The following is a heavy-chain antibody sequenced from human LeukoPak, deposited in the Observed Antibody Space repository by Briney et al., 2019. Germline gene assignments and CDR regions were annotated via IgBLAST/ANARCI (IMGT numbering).Heavy chain of an antibody. Sequence: SETLSLTCTVSGGSMSSHYWSWIRQPPGQGLEWIWYIFYSGGTNYNPSLTSRVTISVDTSKNQFSLKLKSVTAADTAVYYCARGTGWYFYWGQGTLVTVSS. J-gene: IGHJ4*02. V-gene: IGHV4-59*11. CDR1: GGSMSSHY. D-gene: IGHD6-19*01. CDR3: ARGTGWYFY. CDR2: IFYSGGT.